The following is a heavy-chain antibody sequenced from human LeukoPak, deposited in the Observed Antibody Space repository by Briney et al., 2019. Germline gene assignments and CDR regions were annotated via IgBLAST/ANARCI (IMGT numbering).Heavy chain of an antibody. CDR1: GGSFSGYY. Sequence: SETLSLTCAVYGGSFSGYYWSWIRQPPGKGLEWIGEINHSGSTNYNPFLKSRVTISVDTSKNQFSLKLSSVTAADTAVYYCAASRSRRTGRYCSGGSCYSGVYFDYWGQGTLVTVSS. J-gene: IGHJ4*02. CDR3: AASRSRRTGRYCSGGSCYSGVYFDY. V-gene: IGHV4-34*01. CDR2: INHSGST. D-gene: IGHD2-15*01.